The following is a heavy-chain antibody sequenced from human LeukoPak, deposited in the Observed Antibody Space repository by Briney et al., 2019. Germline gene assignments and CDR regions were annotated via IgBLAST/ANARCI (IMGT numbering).Heavy chain of an antibody. V-gene: IGHV3-23*01. Sequence: PGGSLRLSCAASGFTFSSAMSWVRQAPGKGLEWVSSISGSGGSTYYADSVKGRFTISRDNSRNTLYLQMNSLRAEDTAVYYCAKSPSSGNYGDYYFDYWGQGTLVTVSS. CDR2: ISGSGGST. J-gene: IGHJ4*02. CDR3: AKSPSSGNYGDYYFDY. CDR1: GFTFSSA. D-gene: IGHD1-26*01.